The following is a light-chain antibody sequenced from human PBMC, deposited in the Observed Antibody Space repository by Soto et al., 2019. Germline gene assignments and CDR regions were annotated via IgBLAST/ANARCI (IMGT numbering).Light chain of an antibody. CDR3: QQYDNRPLT. Sequence: DIQMTQSPSSLSASVDDRVTITCQASQDISNYLNWYQQKLGKAPKLLIYDASDLETGVPSRFSGSGSGTDFTFTINSLQPEDIATYYCQQYDNRPLTFGGGTKVDI. V-gene: IGKV1-33*01. CDR1: QDISNY. J-gene: IGKJ4*01. CDR2: DAS.